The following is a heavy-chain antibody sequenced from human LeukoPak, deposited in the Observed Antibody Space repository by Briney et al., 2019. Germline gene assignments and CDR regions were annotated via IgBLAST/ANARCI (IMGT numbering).Heavy chain of an antibody. CDR3: ERDKLGSGYSSDFDS. V-gene: IGHV3-66*02. J-gene: IGHJ4*02. Sequence: GGSLRLSCAASGFSVSSNYMNWVRQAPGEGLEWVSAIYTGGTTYYADSVKGRFTISRDNSKNTLYLQMNSLRAEDTAVYYCERDKLGSGYSSDFDSWGQGTLVTVSS. D-gene: IGHD6-19*01. CDR2: IYTGGTT. CDR1: GFSVSSNY.